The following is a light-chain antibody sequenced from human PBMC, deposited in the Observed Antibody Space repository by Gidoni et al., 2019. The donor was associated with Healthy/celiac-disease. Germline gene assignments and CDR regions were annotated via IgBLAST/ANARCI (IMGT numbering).Light chain of an antibody. CDR2: DAS. Sequence: EIVLTQSPATLSMSRGERATLSCRASQSVRSYLAWYQQKPGQAPRLLIYDASNRATGIPARFSGSGSGTDFTLTISSLEPEDFAVYYCQQHSNYPLTFGGGTKVEIK. V-gene: IGKV3-11*01. CDR1: QSVRSY. CDR3: QQHSNYPLT. J-gene: IGKJ4*01.